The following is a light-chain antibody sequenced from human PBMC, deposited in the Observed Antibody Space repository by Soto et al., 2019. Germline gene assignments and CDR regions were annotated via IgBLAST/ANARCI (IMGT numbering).Light chain of an antibody. CDR1: SSNIGSNY. V-gene: IGLV1-47*01. CDR2: RNN. CDR3: AAWDDSLSGPCVV. Sequence: QAVVTQPPSASGTPGQRATISCSGSSSNIGSNYVYWYQQLPGTAPKLLIYRNNQRPSGVPDQFSGSKSGTSASLAISGLRSEDEADYYCAAWDDSLSGPCVVFGGGTKLTVL. J-gene: IGLJ2*01.